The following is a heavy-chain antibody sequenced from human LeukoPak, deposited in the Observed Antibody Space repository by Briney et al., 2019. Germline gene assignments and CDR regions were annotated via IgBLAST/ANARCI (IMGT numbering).Heavy chain of an antibody. CDR3: ARDYTSGYLFDY. D-gene: IGHD3-22*01. CDR1: GDSVSNNNTA. CDR2: TYYRSKWYN. Sequence: SQTLSLTCAISGDSVSNNNTAWNWIRQSPSRGLEWLGRTYYRSKWYNDYAVSVKSRITINPDTSKNQFSLQLNSVAPEDTAVYYCARDYTSGYLFDYWGQGTLVTVSS. J-gene: IGHJ4*02. V-gene: IGHV6-1*01.